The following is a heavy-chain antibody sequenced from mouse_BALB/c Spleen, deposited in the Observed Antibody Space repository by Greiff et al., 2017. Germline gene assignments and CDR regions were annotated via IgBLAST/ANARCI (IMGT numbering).Heavy chain of an antibody. CDR1: GYTFTSYW. V-gene: IGHV1-7*01. Sequence: VQLQESGAELAKPGASVKMSCKASGYTFTSYWMHWVKQRPGQGLEWIGYINPSTGYTEYNQKFKDKATLTADKSSSTAYMQLSSLTSEDSAVYYCAIKGYGNYGSYWGQGTLVTVSA. CDR3: AIKGYGNYGSY. CDR2: INPSTGYT. J-gene: IGHJ3*01. D-gene: IGHD2-1*01.